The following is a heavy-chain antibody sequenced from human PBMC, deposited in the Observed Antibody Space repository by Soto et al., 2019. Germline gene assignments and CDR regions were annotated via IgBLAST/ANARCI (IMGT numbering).Heavy chain of an antibody. CDR3: ARDISVAGNDAFDI. Sequence: HPGGSLRLSCAASGFTFSSYEMNWVRQAPGKGLEWVSYISSSGSTIYYADSVKGRFTISRDNAKNSLYLQMNSLRAEDTAVYYCARDISVAGNDAFDIWGQGTMVTVSS. CDR1: GFTFSSYE. CDR2: ISSSGSTI. V-gene: IGHV3-48*03. D-gene: IGHD6-19*01. J-gene: IGHJ3*02.